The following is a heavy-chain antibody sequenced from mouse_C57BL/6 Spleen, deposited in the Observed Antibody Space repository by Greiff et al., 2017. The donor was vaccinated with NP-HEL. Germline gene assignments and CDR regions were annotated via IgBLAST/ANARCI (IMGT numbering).Heavy chain of an antibody. Sequence: EVKLQESGPELVKPGASVKISCKASVYSFTDYHMNWVKQSNGKRLEWIGVINPNYGTTRYNQKFKGKATLTLDQSSSTAYMQLNSLTSEDSAVYYCARLGYYGSSIAYWGQGTLVTVSA. CDR2: INPNYGTT. J-gene: IGHJ3*01. CDR3: ARLGYYGSSIAY. V-gene: IGHV1-39*01. CDR1: VYSFTDYH. D-gene: IGHD1-1*01.